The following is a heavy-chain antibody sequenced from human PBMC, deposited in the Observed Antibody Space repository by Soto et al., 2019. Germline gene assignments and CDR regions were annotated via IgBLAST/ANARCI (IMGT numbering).Heavy chain of an antibody. D-gene: IGHD1-26*01. V-gene: IGHV3-33*01. CDR1: GFTFSSYG. CDR2: IWYDGSNK. J-gene: IGHJ4*02. CDR3: ARDSPELLRGPPDY. Sequence: QVQLVESGGGVVQPGRSLRLSCAASGFTFSSYGMHWVRQAPGKGLEWVAVIWYDGSNKYYADSVKGRFTISRDNSKNTLYLQMNSLRAEDTAVYYCARDSPELLRGPPDYWGQGTLVTVSS.